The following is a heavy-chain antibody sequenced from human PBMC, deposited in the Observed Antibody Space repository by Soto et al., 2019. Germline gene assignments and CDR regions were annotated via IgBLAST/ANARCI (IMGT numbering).Heavy chain of an antibody. CDR3: ASSYGNAWYTY. D-gene: IGHD6-13*01. CDR1: GGSISSSSYY. V-gene: IGHV4-39*06. CDR2: MYYSGST. Sequence: PSETLSLTCTVSGGSISSSSYYWGWIRQPPGKGLEWIGSMYYSGSTYYNPSLKSRVAMSVDKSKNEFTLQLTSVTAADTAVYYCASSYGNAWYTYWRQGIQVTVSS. J-gene: IGHJ4*02.